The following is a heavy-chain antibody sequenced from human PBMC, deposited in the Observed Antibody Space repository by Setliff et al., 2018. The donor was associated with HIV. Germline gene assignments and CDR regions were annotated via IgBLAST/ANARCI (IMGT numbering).Heavy chain of an antibody. Sequence: GESLRLSCAASGFTFSNAWMSWVRQAPGKGLEWVGRIKSKSDDGTTDYAAPVKGRFTISRDDSKNTPYLQMKSLKTEDTAVYYCTTEVFRQWLVGDYWGQGTLVTVSS. V-gene: IGHV3-15*01. D-gene: IGHD6-19*01. CDR3: TTEVFRQWLVGDY. CDR2: IKSKSDDGTT. J-gene: IGHJ4*02. CDR1: GFTFSNAW.